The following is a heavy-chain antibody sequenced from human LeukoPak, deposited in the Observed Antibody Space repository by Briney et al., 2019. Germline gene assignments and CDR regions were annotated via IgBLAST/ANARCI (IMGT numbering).Heavy chain of an antibody. J-gene: IGHJ4*02. CDR2: IYPGDSDT. CDR1: GYSFTSYW. D-gene: IGHD3-3*01. V-gene: IGHV5-51*01. CDR3: ARLQYDFWSGHYYYFDY. Sequence: GESLKISCKGSGYSFTSYWIGWVRQMPGKGLEWMGIIYPGDSDTRYSPSFQGQVTISADKSISTAYLQWSSLKASDTAMYYCARLQYDFWSGHYYYFDYWGQGTLVTVSS.